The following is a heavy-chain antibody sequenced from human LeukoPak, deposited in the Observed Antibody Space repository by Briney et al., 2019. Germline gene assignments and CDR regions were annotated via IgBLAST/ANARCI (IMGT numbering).Heavy chain of an antibody. V-gene: IGHV3-23*01. D-gene: IGHD1-1*01. J-gene: IGHJ4*02. Sequence: PGESLRLSCAASGFTFGSYAMSWVRQTPGKSLEWVSIITNGGVTTYYADSVRGRFTISRDNSKNMLYLQMNSLRAEDTAVYYCVRDKLSASTDDVIDYWGQGTLVIISS. CDR3: VRDKLSASTDDVIDY. CDR1: GFTFGSYA. CDR2: ITNGGVTT.